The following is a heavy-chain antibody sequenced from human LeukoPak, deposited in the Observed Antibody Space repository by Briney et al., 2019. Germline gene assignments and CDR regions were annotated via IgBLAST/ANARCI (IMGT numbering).Heavy chain of an antibody. J-gene: IGHJ4*02. CDR2: FKSKTDGGTT. Sequence: GGSLRLSCAASGFTFSNAWMSWVRQAPGRGLEWVGRFKSKTDGGTTDYAAPVKGRFTISRDDSKNKLYLQMNSLKTEDTAVYYCTTVPPSLYYSDSSGFYYWGQGTLVTVSS. CDR3: TTVPPSLYYSDSSGFYY. D-gene: IGHD3-22*01. V-gene: IGHV3-15*01. CDR1: GFTFSNAW.